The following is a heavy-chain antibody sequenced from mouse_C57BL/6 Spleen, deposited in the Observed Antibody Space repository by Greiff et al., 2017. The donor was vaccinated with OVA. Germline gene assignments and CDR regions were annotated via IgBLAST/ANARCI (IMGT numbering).Heavy chain of an antibody. Sequence: QVQLKQSGAELVKPGASVKLSCKASGYTFTSYCMHWVKQRPGQGLEWIGYINPSSGYTKYNQKFKDKATLTADKSSSTAYMQLSSLTYEDSEVCVCARVYYYGGDAMDYWGQGTSVTVSS. V-gene: IGHV1-7*01. J-gene: IGHJ4*01. D-gene: IGHD1-1*01. CDR2: INPSSGYT. CDR1: GYTFTSYC. CDR3: ARVYYYGGDAMDY.